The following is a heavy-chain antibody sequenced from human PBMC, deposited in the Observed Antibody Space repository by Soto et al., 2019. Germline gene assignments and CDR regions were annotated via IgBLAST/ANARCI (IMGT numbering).Heavy chain of an antibody. CDR2: IMPIFGGP. J-gene: IGHJ6*02. CDR3: ASSLRMAGIGNYYYGMDV. D-gene: IGHD6-19*01. V-gene: IGHV1-69*12. CDR1: GGIFSDFS. Sequence: QVQLVQSGAEVKKPGSSLKVSCKASGGIFSDFSFSWVRQAPGQGLEWMGGIMPIFGGPDYAQRFRGRVTITADEVTRTAFMELRGLTSEETATYYCASSLRMAGIGNYYYGMDVWGQGTTVTVSS.